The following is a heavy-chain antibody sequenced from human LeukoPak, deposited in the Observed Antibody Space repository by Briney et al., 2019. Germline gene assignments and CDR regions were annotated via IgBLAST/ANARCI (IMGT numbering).Heavy chain of an antibody. CDR3: ARDRDDDPNSSWYRSGLNWFDP. CDR1: GGSISSSSYY. V-gene: IGHV4-39*07. D-gene: IGHD6-13*01. CDR2: IYYSRST. J-gene: IGHJ5*02. Sequence: PSETLSLTCTVSGGSISSSSYYWGWIRQPPGKGLEWIGSIYYSRSTYYNPFLKSRVTISVDTSKNQFSLKLSSVTAADTAVYYCARDRDDDPNSSWYRSGLNWFDPWGQGTLVTVSS.